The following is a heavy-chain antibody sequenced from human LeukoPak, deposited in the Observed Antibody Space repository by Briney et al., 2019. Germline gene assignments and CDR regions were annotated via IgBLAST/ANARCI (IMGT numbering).Heavy chain of an antibody. Sequence: SETLSLTCTVSGGSISSSTYYWGWIRQPPGKGLEWIGSIYYSGSTYYNPSLKSRVTISVDTSKNQFSLKLSSVTAADTAVYYCATGPVAGTPVRFAWFDPWGQGTLVTVSS. D-gene: IGHD6-19*01. CDR2: IYYSGST. J-gene: IGHJ5*02. CDR3: ATGPVAGTPVRFAWFDP. CDR1: GGSISSSTYY. V-gene: IGHV4-39*07.